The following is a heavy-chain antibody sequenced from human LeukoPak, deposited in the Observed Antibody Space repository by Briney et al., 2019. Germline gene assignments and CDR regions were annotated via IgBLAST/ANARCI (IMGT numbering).Heavy chain of an antibody. J-gene: IGHJ3*02. V-gene: IGHV1-2*02. CDR2: INPNSGGT. CDR3: ARTRLTGDPYDAFDI. CDR1: GYTFTGYY. Sequence: GASVNVSCKASGYTFTGYYMHWVRQAPGQGLEWMGWINPNSGGTKYAQKFQGRVTMTRDTSITTAYMELTSLEFDDTAVYYCARTRLTGDPYDAFDIWGQGTMVTVSS. D-gene: IGHD7-27*01.